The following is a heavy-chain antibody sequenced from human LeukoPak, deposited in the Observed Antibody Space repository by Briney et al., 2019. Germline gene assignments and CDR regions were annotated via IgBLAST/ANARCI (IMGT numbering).Heavy chain of an antibody. D-gene: IGHD3-22*01. CDR2: ISSSGSTI. Sequence: GGSLRLSCAASGFTFSSYEMNWVRQAPGKGLEWVSYISSSGSTIYYADSVKGRFTISRDNAKNSLYLQMNRLTPADTAVYYCARDPRGPTGYDSSGRDTLDYWGQGTLVTV. CDR1: GFTFSSYE. J-gene: IGHJ4*02. CDR3: ARDPRGPTGYDSSGRDTLDY. V-gene: IGHV3-48*03.